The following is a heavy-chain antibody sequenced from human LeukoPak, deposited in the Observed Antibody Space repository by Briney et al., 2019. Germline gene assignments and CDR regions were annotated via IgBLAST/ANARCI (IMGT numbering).Heavy chain of an antibody. J-gene: IGHJ4*02. V-gene: IGHV3-7*01. CDR3: ARLFGGVTTFDY. D-gene: IGHD2-8*02. CDR2: MKGDASLI. Sequence: GGSLRPSCAASGFTFGNFWMSWVRQAPGRGLQWVASMKGDASLIYYVDSMKGRLTIFRDNARNSLYLQMNSLRVEDTAVYYCARLFGGVTTFDYWGQGALVTVSS. CDR1: GFTFGNFW.